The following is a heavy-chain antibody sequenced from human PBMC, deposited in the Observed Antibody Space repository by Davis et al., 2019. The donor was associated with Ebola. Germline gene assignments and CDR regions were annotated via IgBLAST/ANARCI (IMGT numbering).Heavy chain of an antibody. Sequence: SETLSLTCTGSGASISNYYWSWIRQPAGKGLEWIGRVFASGSTDYTPSLKSRVTISVDTSKNQFSLKLSSVTAADTAMYYCATDYLKYWSQGTQVTVSA. CDR2: VFASGST. CDR3: ATDYLKY. CDR1: GASISNYY. D-gene: IGHD4/OR15-4a*01. V-gene: IGHV4-4*07. J-gene: IGHJ4*02.